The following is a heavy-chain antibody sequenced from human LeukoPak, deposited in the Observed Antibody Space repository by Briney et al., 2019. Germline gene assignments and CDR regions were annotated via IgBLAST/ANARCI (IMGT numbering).Heavy chain of an antibody. CDR2: IYYNGST. CDR3: ARDSRGYYDSSGYFDY. J-gene: IGHJ4*02. CDR1: GDSVSSDSYY. D-gene: IGHD3-22*01. V-gene: IGHV4-61*01. Sequence: KSSETLSLTCTVSGDSVSSDSYYWSWIRQPPGKGLEWIGYIYYNGSTNYNPSLKSRVTISVDTSKNQFSLKLSSVTAAGTAVYYCARDSRGYYDSSGYFDYWGQGTLVTVSS.